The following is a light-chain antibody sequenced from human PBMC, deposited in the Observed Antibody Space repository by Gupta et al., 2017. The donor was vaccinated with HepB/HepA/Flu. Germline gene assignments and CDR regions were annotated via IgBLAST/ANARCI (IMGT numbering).Light chain of an antibody. V-gene: IGKV3-15*01. J-gene: IGKJ1*01. CDR3: QQYDDWPRT. CDR1: QSVRSN. Sequence: EILMTQSPATLPVSPGDRAILSCRASQSVRSNLVWYQQIPGLAPRLLIYNASSRATGVPARFSGSGSGTEFTLAISSLQSEDFAVYWCQQYDDWPRTFGQGTKVEIK. CDR2: NAS.